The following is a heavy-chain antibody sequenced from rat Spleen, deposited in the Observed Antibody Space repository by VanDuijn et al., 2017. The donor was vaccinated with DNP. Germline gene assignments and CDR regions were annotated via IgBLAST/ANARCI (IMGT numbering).Heavy chain of an antibody. V-gene: IGHV5-19*01. CDR2: ISYDGGST. D-gene: IGHD5-1*01. Sequence: EVQLVESGGGLVQPGRSLKLSCAASGFTFSNYGMHWIRQAPTKGLEWVAYISYDGGSTYYGDSVKGRFTISRDNAKSTLYLQMNSLRSEDMATYYCARGLGWYFDFWGPGTMVTVSS. J-gene: IGHJ1*01. CDR1: GFTFSNYG. CDR3: ARGLGWYFDF.